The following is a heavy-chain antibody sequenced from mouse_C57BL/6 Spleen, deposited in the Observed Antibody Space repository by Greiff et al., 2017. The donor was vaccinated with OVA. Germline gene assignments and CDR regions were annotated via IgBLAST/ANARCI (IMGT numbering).Heavy chain of an antibody. CDR3: ARPNWAYATDY. J-gene: IGHJ4*01. Sequence: EVMLVESGGGLVKPGGSLKLSCAASGFTFSDYGMHWVRQAPETGLEWVAYLSSGSSTIYYADTVKGRFTISRDNAKNTLFLQMTSLRSEDTAMYYCARPNWAYATDYWGQGTSVTVSS. V-gene: IGHV5-17*01. CDR1: GFTFSDYG. CDR2: LSSGSSTI. D-gene: IGHD4-1*01.